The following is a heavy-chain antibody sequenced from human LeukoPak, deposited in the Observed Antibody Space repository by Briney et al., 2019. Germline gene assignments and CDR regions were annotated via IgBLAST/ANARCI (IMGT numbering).Heavy chain of an antibody. CDR3: ASGGGSYHYHVDY. Sequence: GGSLRLSCAASGFTFSTYSMNWVRQAPGKGLEWVSSISSSSSYIYYADSVKGRFTISRDNAKNSLYLQMDSLRAEDTAVYYCASGGGSYHYHVDYWGQGTLVTVSS. CDR1: GFTFSTYS. J-gene: IGHJ4*02. CDR2: ISSSSSYI. V-gene: IGHV3-21*01. D-gene: IGHD1-26*01.